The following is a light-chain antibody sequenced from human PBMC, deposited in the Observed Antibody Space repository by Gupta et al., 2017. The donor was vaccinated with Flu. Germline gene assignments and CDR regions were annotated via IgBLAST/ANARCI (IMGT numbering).Light chain of an antibody. Sequence: PASLSAAGGDRVTITCRASQSISSYLNWYQQKPGKAPKLLIYAASSLQSGVPARFSGSGSGTDFTLTISSLQPEDFATYYCQQSYSTPRTFGQGTKVEIK. CDR1: QSISSY. J-gene: IGKJ1*01. CDR2: AAS. CDR3: QQSYSTPRT. V-gene: IGKV1-39*01.